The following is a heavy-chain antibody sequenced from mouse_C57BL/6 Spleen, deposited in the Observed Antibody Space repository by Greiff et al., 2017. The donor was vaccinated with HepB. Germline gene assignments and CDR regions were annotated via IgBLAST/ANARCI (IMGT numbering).Heavy chain of an antibody. CDR2: INPGSGGT. CDR1: GYAFTNYL. Sequence: QVQLQQSGAELVRPGTSVKVSCKASGYAFTNYLIEWVKQRPGQGLEWIGVINPGSGGTNYNEKFKGKATLTADKSSSTAYMQLSSLTSEDSAVYFCARGGGLPVYYYAMDYWGQGTSVTVSS. D-gene: IGHD6-2*01. J-gene: IGHJ4*01. CDR3: ARGGGLPVYYYAMDY. V-gene: IGHV1-54*01.